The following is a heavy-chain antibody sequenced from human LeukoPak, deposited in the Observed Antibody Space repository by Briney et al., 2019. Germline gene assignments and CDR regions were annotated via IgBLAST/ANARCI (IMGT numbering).Heavy chain of an antibody. D-gene: IGHD6-13*01. CDR1: GGTFSSYA. Sequence: SVKVSCKASGGTFSSYAISWVRQAPGQGLEWMGGIIPIFGTANYAQKFQGRVTITTDESTSTAYMELSSLRSDDTAVYYCARGKYSSSWYPYYYYYMDVWGKGTTVTVSS. CDR2: IIPIFGTA. CDR3: ARGKYSSSWYPYYYYYMDV. V-gene: IGHV1-69*05. J-gene: IGHJ6*03.